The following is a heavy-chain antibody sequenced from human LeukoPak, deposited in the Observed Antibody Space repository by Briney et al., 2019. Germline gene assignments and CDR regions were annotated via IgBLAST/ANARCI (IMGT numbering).Heavy chain of an antibody. J-gene: IGHJ4*02. CDR2: ISGNTEST. Sequence: PGGSLRLSCAASGFTFNNYAMSWVRQAPGKGLEWVSLISGNTESTYYADSVKGRFTISRDNSRNTLYLQMNSLRVEDSAVYYCAKAVVPNIAVAGPGYWGQGTLVTVSS. CDR1: GFTFNNYA. V-gene: IGHV3-23*01. D-gene: IGHD6-19*01. CDR3: AKAVVPNIAVAGPGY.